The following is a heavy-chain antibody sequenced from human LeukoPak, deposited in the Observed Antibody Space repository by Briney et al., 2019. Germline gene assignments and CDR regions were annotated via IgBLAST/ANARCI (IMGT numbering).Heavy chain of an antibody. V-gene: IGHV3-30-3*01. J-gene: IGHJ4*02. CDR2: ISNDGSKK. Sequence: GGSLRLSCAASRFTFTTYAVHWVRQAPGKGLEWVALISNDGSKKYYADSVKGRFTISRNNSNNTLYLQMNSLRPEDTAVYYCARADYYTSGTYRYYFDYWGQGTLVTVSS. CDR3: ARADYYTSGTYRYYFDY. CDR1: RFTFTTYA. D-gene: IGHD3-10*01.